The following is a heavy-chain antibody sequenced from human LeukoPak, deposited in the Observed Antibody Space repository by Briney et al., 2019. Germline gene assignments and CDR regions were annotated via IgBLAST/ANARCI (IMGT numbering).Heavy chain of an antibody. CDR1: GFTVSSNY. V-gene: IGHV3-53*01. D-gene: IGHD1-14*01. J-gene: IGHJ4*02. CDR2: IYSGGNT. Sequence: GGSLRLSCAASGFTVSSNYMSWVRQAPGKGLEWVSVIYSGGNTYYADSVKGRFTISRDNSKNTLYLRMNGLRAEDTAVYYCARDQRGDGINYFDYWGQGTLVTASS. CDR3: ARDQRGDGINYFDY.